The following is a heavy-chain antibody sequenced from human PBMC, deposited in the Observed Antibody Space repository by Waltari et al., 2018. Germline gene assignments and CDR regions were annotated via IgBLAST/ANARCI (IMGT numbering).Heavy chain of an antibody. CDR3: ARGGEYVWKV. V-gene: IGHV4-4*02. Sequence: QVQLQGSGPRLVKPSETLFLTCAMSGDSVNSDSWWTWVRQRPGETLEWIAETFHTGSSNYNPSLQSRVTILLDKSKNQFSLEMKYVTAADTAVYYCARGGEYVWKVWGQGALVIVSS. CDR2: TFHTGSS. D-gene: IGHD3-16*01. J-gene: IGHJ4*02. CDR1: GDSVNSDSW.